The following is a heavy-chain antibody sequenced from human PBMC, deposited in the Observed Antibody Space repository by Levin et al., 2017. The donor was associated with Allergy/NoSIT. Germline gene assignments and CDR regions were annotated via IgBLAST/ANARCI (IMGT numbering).Heavy chain of an antibody. CDR1: GGSISSYY. J-gene: IGHJ2*01. CDR3: ARGPGLAPGEQWRENWYFDL. Sequence: SETLSLTCTVSGGSISSYYWSWIRQPPGKGLEWIGYIYYSGSTNYNPSLKSRVTISVDTSKNQFSLKLSSVTAADTAVYYCARGPGLAPGEQWRENWYFDLWGRGTLVTVSS. D-gene: IGHD6-19*01. V-gene: IGHV4-59*01. CDR2: IYYSGST.